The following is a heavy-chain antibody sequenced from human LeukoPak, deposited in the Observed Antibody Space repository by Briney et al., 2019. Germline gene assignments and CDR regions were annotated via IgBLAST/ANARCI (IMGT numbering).Heavy chain of an antibody. Sequence: EASVKVSCKASGYTFTSYDINWVRQATGQGLEWMGWMNPNSGNTGYAQKFQGRVTMTRNTSISTAYMELSSLRSEDTAVYYCARDLAGYYGSGSGGGYWGQGTLVTVSS. V-gene: IGHV1-8*01. D-gene: IGHD3-10*01. J-gene: IGHJ4*02. CDR2: MNPNSGNT. CDR3: ARDLAGYYGSGSGGGY. CDR1: GYTFTSYD.